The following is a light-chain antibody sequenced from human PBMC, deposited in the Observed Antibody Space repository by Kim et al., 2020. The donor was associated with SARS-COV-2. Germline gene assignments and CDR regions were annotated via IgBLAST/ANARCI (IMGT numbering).Light chain of an antibody. CDR2: DAS. V-gene: IGKV3-11*01. CDR3: LQRHDWPLT. CDR1: QSINSD. Sequence: EIVLTQSPGTLSLSPGERATLSCRASQSINSDVGWYQQMPGQAPRLLIWDASNRATGTPARFSGSGSGTDFTLTITSLEREDFAVYYCLQRHDWPLTFGGGTKVDIK. J-gene: IGKJ4*01.